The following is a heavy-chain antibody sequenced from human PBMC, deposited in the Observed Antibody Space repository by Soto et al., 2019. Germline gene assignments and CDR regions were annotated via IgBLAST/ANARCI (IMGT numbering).Heavy chain of an antibody. D-gene: IGHD2-15*01. CDR2: ISGSGGST. Sequence: EVQLLESGGGLVQPGGSLRLSCAASGFTFSSYAMSWVRQAPGKGLEWVSAISGSGGSTYYADSVKGRFTISRDNSKNPLYLQMNSLRAEDKGVYYCAKEILGDCRGGSCYFGGYWGQGTLVTVSS. CDR1: GFTFSSYA. CDR3: AKEILGDCRGGSCYFGGY. V-gene: IGHV3-23*01. J-gene: IGHJ4*02.